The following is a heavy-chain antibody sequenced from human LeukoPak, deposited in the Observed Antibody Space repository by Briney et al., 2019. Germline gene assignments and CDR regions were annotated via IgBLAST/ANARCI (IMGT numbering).Heavy chain of an antibody. D-gene: IGHD2-21*02. CDR1: GGSISSYY. J-gene: IGHJ4*02. CDR3: ARARPDCGGDRYSGFDY. CDR2: IYYSGST. V-gene: IGHV4-59*08. Sequence: SETLSLTCTVSGGSISSYYWSWIRQPPGKGLEWIGYIYYSGSTNYNPSLKSRVTISVDTSKNQFSLKLSSVTAADTAVYYCARARPDCGGDRYSGFDYWGQGTLVTVSS.